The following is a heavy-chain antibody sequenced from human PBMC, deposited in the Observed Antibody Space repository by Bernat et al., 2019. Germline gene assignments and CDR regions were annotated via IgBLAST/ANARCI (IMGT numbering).Heavy chain of an antibody. V-gene: IGHV3-33*08. D-gene: IGHD3-22*01. J-gene: IGHJ5*02. CDR1: GFSFSSYA. CDR2: IRSDGDTK. Sequence: QVQLVESGGDVVQPGRSLRLSCAASGFSFSSYAMHWLRQTPGKGPEWVAVIRSDGDTKYYADSVQGRFTISRDNSKNTLYLQMNSLRAEDTAMYYWGGQYKDSSGFPWFDPWGQGTLVTVSS. CDR3: GGQYKDSSGFPWFDP.